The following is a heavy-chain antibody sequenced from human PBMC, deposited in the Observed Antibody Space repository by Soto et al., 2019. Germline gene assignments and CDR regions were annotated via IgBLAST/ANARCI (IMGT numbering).Heavy chain of an antibody. Sequence: QVQLVQSGAEVKKPGASVKVSCKASGYTFTSYDINWVRQATGQGLEWMGWMIPNSGNTGYAQKFQGRVTMTRNTSISTAYMELSSLRSEDTAVYCCAREASSSPDYYYYDMDVWGKGTTVTVSS. CDR2: MIPNSGNT. CDR1: GYTFTSYD. CDR3: AREASSSPDYYYYDMDV. D-gene: IGHD6-13*01. J-gene: IGHJ6*03. V-gene: IGHV1-8*01.